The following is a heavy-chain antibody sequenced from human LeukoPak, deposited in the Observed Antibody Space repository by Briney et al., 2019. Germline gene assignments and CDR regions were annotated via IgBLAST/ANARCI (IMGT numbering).Heavy chain of an antibody. CDR2: INHSGST. CDR1: GGSFSGYY. CDR3: ARGQPQAGHYDAFDI. D-gene: IGHD3-9*01. V-gene: IGHV4-34*01. Sequence: KTSETLSLTCAVYGGSFSGYYWSWIRQPPGKGLEWIGEINHSGSTNYNPSLKSRVTISVDTSKNQFSLKLSSVTAADTAVYYCARGQPQAGHYDAFDIWGQGTMVTVSS. J-gene: IGHJ3*02.